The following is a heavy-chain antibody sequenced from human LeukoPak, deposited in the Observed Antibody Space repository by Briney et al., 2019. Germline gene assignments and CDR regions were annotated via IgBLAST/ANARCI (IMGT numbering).Heavy chain of an antibody. CDR3: ARWLYSDTAMVCYFDY. J-gene: IGHJ4*02. D-gene: IGHD5-18*01. V-gene: IGHV4-59*01. CDR2: IYYSGST. Sequence: PSETLSLTCTVSGASISSYYWSWIRQPPGKGLEWIGYIYYSGSTNYNPSLKSRVTISVDTSKNQFSLKLSSVTAADTAVYYCARWLYSDTAMVCYFDYWGQGTLVTVSS. CDR1: GASISSYY.